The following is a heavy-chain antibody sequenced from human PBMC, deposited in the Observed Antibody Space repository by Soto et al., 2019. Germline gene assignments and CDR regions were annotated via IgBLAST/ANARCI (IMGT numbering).Heavy chain of an antibody. CDR1: GFTFNSYA. D-gene: IGHD3-10*01. J-gene: IGHJ3*01. CDR3: ARVPRFFGLYAFDY. Sequence: EVQLLESGGGLVQPGGSLRLSCAASGFTFNSYAMHWVRQAPGKGLEWVSGISGFSAGSASTYFADSVMGSFIISRDNSNNTLYLQMNNLRAAVTALYYCARVPRFFGLYAFDYWGHGTLVTVSS. V-gene: IGHV3-23*01. CDR2: ISGFSAGSAST.